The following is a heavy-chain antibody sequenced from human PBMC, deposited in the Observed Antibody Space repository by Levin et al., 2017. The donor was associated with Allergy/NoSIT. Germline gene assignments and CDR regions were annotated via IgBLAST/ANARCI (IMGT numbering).Heavy chain of an antibody. Sequence: LSLTCAASGFTFSSYSMNWVRQAPGKGLEWVSYISSSSSTIYYADSVKGRFTISRDNAKNSLYLQMNSLRAEDTAVYYCARSSGYDIDAFDIWGQGTMVTVSS. V-gene: IGHV3-48*01. CDR2: ISSSSSTI. CDR3: ARSSGYDIDAFDI. CDR1: GFTFSSYS. J-gene: IGHJ3*02. D-gene: IGHD5-12*01.